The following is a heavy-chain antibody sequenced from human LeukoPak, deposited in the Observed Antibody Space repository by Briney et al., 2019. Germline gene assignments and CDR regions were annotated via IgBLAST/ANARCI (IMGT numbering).Heavy chain of an antibody. CDR2: IKQDGSEK. Sequence: PGGPLRLSCAASGFTFSSYWMSWLRQAPGKGLEWVANIKQDGSEKYYVDSVKGRFTISRDNAKNSLYLQMNSLRAEDTAVYYCARRRYDSSGYIAYWGQGTLVTVSS. V-gene: IGHV3-7*01. CDR3: ARRRYDSSGYIAY. J-gene: IGHJ4*02. D-gene: IGHD3-22*01. CDR1: GFTFSSYW.